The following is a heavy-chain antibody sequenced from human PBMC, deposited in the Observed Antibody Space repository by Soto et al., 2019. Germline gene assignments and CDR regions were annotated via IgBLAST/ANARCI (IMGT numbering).Heavy chain of an antibody. CDR2: ISSSGSTI. Sequence: QVQLVESGGGLVKPGGPLRLSCAASGFTFSDYYMSWIRQAPGKGLEWVSYISSSGSTIYYADCVKGRFTISRDNAKNSLYLQMNSLRAEDTAVYYCARLDGNDYDSSGYYYYYYGMDVWGQGTTVTVSS. CDR3: ARLDGNDYDSSGYYYYYYGMDV. V-gene: IGHV3-11*01. CDR1: GFTFSDYY. J-gene: IGHJ6*02. D-gene: IGHD3-22*01.